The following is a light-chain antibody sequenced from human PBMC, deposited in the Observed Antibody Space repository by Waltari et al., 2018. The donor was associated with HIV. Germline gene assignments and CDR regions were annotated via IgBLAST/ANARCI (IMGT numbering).Light chain of an antibody. V-gene: IGLV1-47*01. Sequence: QSVLTQPPSASGTPGQTVTISCSGSTSNIETQWVYWYQQLPGTAPKLLIYRNYRRPSGVPERFSVSKSGASASLVVSGLRSEDEADYYCEAWDSTLKETLFGGGTKLTGL. CDR2: RNY. CDR1: TSNIETQW. J-gene: IGLJ3*02. CDR3: EAWDSTLKETL.